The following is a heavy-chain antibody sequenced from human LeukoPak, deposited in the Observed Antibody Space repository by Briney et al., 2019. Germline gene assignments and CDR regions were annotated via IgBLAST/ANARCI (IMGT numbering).Heavy chain of an antibody. J-gene: IGHJ4*02. Sequence: ASVKVSCKASGYTFTNYYIHWVRQAPGQGLEWMGIINPGGRSTSYAQKFQGRVTMTTHTSTSTAYMELRSLRSDDTAVYYCARDKSAIYGDYGYWGQGTLVTVSS. V-gene: IGHV1-46*01. CDR2: INPGGRST. CDR3: ARDKSAIYGDYGY. D-gene: IGHD4-17*01. CDR1: GYTFTNYY.